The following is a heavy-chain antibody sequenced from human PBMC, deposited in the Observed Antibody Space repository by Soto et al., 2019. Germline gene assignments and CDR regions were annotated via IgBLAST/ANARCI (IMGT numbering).Heavy chain of an antibody. J-gene: IGHJ4*02. Sequence: QVQLQESGPGLVEPSGTLSLSCAVSSDSVRRTDWWSWVRQPPGKGLEWIGDVYHSGSTNYNPSLKSRVTMSVDKSKNQFSLKLTSVTAADTAVYYCAKSLEYWGQGTLVTVSS. CDR1: SDSVRRTDW. CDR3: AKSLEY. CDR2: VYHSGST. V-gene: IGHV4-4*02.